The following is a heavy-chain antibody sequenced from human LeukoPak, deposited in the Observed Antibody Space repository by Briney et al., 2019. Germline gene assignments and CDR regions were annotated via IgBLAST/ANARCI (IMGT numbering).Heavy chain of an antibody. V-gene: IGHV3-53*01. J-gene: IGHJ4*02. CDR2: IYSGGST. CDR1: GFTVCSNY. Sequence: GGSLRLSCAASGFTVCSNYMSWVRQAPGKGLEWVSVIYSGGSTYYADSVKGRFTISRDNSKNTLYLQMNSLRAEDTAVYYCARAGPQYSSGWYFDYWGQGTLVTVSS. CDR3: ARAGPQYSSGWYFDY. D-gene: IGHD6-19*01.